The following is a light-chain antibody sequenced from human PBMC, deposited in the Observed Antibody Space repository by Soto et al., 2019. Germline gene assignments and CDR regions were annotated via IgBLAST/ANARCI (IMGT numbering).Light chain of an antibody. Sequence: QSVLTQPHSVSGAPGQRVTISCTGSSSNIGAGYDVHWYQQLPGTAPKLIIYGNSNRPSGVPDRVSGSKSGTSASLAITGLQAEDEADYYCQSYDSSLSALFGGGTKLTVL. CDR1: SSNIGAGYD. V-gene: IGLV1-40*01. CDR3: QSYDSSLSAL. CDR2: GNS. J-gene: IGLJ3*02.